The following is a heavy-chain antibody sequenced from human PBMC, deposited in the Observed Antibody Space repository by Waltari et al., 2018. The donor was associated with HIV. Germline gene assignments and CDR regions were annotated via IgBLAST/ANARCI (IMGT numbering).Heavy chain of an antibody. D-gene: IGHD3-22*01. CDR2: IYHSGTT. CDR3: ALRESGGYYYPGAFNI. V-gene: IGHV4-38-2*01. J-gene: IGHJ3*02. CDR1: GYSINSGFH. Sequence: QVQLQESGPGLVKPSETLSLTCVVSGYSINSGFHWGWIRQPPGKGLEWIGTIYHSGTTYYHTSLRSRVTISTDRSNNQFSLELTSVTAADTAMYYCALRESGGYYYPGAFNIWGQGTMVTVSS.